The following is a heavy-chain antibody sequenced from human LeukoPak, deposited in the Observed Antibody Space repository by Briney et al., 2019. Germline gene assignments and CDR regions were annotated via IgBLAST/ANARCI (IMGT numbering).Heavy chain of an antibody. V-gene: IGHV3-23*01. CDR1: GFTFSTYA. D-gene: IGHD6-19*01. CDR3: AREQSGTRGWYTVDY. J-gene: IGHJ4*02. Sequence: GGSLRLSCAASGFTFSTYAITWVRQGPGKGLEWVSAIRPDGDRTYYTNSVRGRFTISRDNSKDTVYLQINGLRVEDTAVYYCAREQSGTRGWYTVDYWGQGTLVTVSS. CDR2: IRPDGDRT.